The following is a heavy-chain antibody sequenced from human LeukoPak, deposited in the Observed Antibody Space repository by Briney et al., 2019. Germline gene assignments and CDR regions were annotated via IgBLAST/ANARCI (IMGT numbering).Heavy chain of an antibody. CDR2: INSDGSST. D-gene: IGHD3-22*01. V-gene: IGHV3-74*01. CDR3: ARGSHTTMIVVVLTEY. J-gene: IGHJ4*02. Sequence: PGGSLRLSCAASGFTFSSYWMHWVRQAPGKGLLWVSRINSDGSSTSYADSVKGRFTISRDNAKNTLYLQMNSLRAEDTAVYYCARGSHTTMIVVVLTEYWGQGTLVTVSS. CDR1: GFTFSSYW.